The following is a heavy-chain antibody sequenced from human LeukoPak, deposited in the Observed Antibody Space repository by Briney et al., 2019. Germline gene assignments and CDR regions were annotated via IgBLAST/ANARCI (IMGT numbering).Heavy chain of an antibody. J-gene: IGHJ6*02. Sequence: GGSLRLSCGAAGFSFSSYAMSWIGQAPGEGLVWVSAISGGARSTHYADSVKGRFTISRANSKNTLYLQMNSLRAQATAVYYGPRDLAPRYGMDVWGQGTTVTVSS. CDR1: GFSFSSYA. CDR3: PRDLAPRYGMDV. V-gene: IGHV3-23*01. CDR2: ISGGARST. D-gene: IGHD3-16*01.